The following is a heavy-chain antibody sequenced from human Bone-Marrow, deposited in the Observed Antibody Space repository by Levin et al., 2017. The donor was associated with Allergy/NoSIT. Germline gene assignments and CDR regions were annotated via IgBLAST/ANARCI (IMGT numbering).Heavy chain of an antibody. V-gene: IGHV4-59*11. CDR1: GGPITGHY. CDR3: AGSTIDTTVVGAFDT. Sequence: SETLSLTCTVSGGPITGHYWSWIRRSPAKGLEWIGFISFSEGTNYNPSLKSRVTISADTSKNQFSLKLISVTAADTALYYCAGSTIDTTVVGAFDTWGQGTTVTVSS. J-gene: IGHJ3*02. CDR2: ISFSEGT. D-gene: IGHD3-22*01.